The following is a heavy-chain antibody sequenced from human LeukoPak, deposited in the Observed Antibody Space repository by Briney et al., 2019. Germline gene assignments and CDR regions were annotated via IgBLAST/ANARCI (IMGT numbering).Heavy chain of an antibody. J-gene: IGHJ4*02. CDR2: INHSGST. V-gene: IGHV4-34*01. CDR1: GGSFSGYY. CDR3: ARGTMTTVTDYFDY. Sequence: SEILSLTCAVYGGSFSGYYWSWIRKPPGKGLKWIGEINHSGSTNYNPSLKSRVTISVDTSKNQFSLKPSSVTAADTAVYYCARGTMTTVTDYFDYWGQGTLVTVSP. D-gene: IGHD4-17*01.